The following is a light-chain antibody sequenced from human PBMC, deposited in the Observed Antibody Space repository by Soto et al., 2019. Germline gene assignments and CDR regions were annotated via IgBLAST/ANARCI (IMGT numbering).Light chain of an antibody. CDR3: SSYTSSSTYV. J-gene: IGLJ1*01. CDR1: SSDVGGYNY. V-gene: IGLV2-14*01. Sequence: QSALTQPASVSGSPGQSITISCTGTSSDVGGYNYVSWYQQHPGKAPKLMIYDVSNRPSGVSNRFSGSKSGNTASLTISGPQAEDEGDYYCSSYTSSSTYVLGTGTKVTVL. CDR2: DVS.